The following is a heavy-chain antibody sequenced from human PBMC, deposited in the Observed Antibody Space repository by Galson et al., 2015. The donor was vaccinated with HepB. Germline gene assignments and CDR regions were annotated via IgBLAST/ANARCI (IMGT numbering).Heavy chain of an antibody. CDR3: AKDHERGFRAFDY. D-gene: IGHD3-22*01. CDR2: ISASGTHT. CDR1: EFTFSTSA. V-gene: IGHV3-23*01. J-gene: IGHJ4*02. Sequence: SLRLSCAASEFTFSTSAMTWVRQAPGRGLEWISGISASGTHTFYADSVKGRFTVSRDGSRNTLYLQLSRLTAEDTAVYYCAKDHERGFRAFDYWGQGTLVTVSS.